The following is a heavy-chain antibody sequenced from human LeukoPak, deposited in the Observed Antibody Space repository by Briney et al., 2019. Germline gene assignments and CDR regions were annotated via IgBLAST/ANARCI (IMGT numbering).Heavy chain of an antibody. D-gene: IGHD3-3*01. V-gene: IGHV3-23*01. CDR3: AKTGYDFWTPDWFDP. Sequence: GGSLRLSCAASGFTFSSYAMSWVRQAPGKGLEWVSAISGSGGSTYYADSVKGRFTISRDNSKNTLYLQMNSLRAEDTAVYYCAKTGYDFWTPDWFDPWGRGTLVTVSS. J-gene: IGHJ5*02. CDR1: GFTFSSYA. CDR2: ISGSGGST.